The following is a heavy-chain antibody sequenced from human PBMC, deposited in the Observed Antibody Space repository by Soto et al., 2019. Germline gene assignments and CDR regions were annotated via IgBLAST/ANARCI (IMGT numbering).Heavy chain of an antibody. D-gene: IGHD5-18*01. CDR2: ISYDGSNK. Sequence: GGSLRLSCAASGVTVSSYAMHWVRQAPGKGLEWVAVISYDGSNKYYADSVKGRFTISRDNSKNTLYLQMNSLRAEDTAVYYCARDRSYGSGEFDYWGQGTLVTVS. CDR1: GVTVSSYA. V-gene: IGHV3-30-3*01. J-gene: IGHJ4*02. CDR3: ARDRSYGSGEFDY.